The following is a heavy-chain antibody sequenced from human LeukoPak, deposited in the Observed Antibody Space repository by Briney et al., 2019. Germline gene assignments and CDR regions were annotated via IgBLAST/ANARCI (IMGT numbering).Heavy chain of an antibody. CDR1: GYTFTGYY. D-gene: IGHD3-9*01. CDR2: INPNSGGT. CDR3: ARSHYDILTGSPY. Sequence: ASVKVSCKASGYTFTGYYMHWARQAPGQGLEWMGWINPNSGGTNYAQKFQGRVTMTRDTSISTAYMELSRLRSDDTAVYYCARSHYDILTGSPYWGQGTLVTVSS. J-gene: IGHJ4*02. V-gene: IGHV1-2*02.